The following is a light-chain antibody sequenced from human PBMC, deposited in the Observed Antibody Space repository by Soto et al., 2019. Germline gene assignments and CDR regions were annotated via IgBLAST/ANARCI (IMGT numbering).Light chain of an antibody. CDR2: SAS. CDR3: QHYVDWPPYT. CDR1: QSVGSN. V-gene: IGKV3-15*01. J-gene: IGKJ2*01. Sequence: EILMTQSPATLSVSAGERVTLSCWASQSVGSNLAWHQQRPGQPPRLLIYSASTTATGIPARFSGSGSGTEFTLTITGVQSEDVAVYYCQHYVDWPPYTVGQGTRLEMK.